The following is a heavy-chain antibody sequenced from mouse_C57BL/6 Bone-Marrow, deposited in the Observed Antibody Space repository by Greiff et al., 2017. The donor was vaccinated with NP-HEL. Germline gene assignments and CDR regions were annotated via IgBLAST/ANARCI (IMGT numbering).Heavy chain of an antibody. CDR3: ARKNYYGSSLYYYAMDY. CDR2: IYPGSGST. V-gene: IGHV1-55*01. J-gene: IGHJ4*01. CDR1: GYTFTSYW. D-gene: IGHD1-1*01. Sequence: VQLQQPGAELVKPGASVKMSCKASGYTFTSYWITWVKQRPGQGLEWIGDIYPGSGSTNYNEKFKSKATLTVDTSSSTAYMQLSSLTSEDSAVYYCARKNYYGSSLYYYAMDYWGQGTSVTVSS.